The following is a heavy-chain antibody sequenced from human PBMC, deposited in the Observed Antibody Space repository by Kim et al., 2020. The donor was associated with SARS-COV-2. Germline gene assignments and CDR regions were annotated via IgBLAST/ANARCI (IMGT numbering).Heavy chain of an antibody. V-gene: IGHV3-23*01. Sequence: GGSLRLSCAASGFTFSSYAMSWVRQAPGKGLEWVSAISGSGGSTYYADSVKGRFTISRDNSKNTLYLQMNSLRAEDTAVYYCAKDLGGSGSYYNNAFDIWGQGTMVTVSS. CDR1: GFTFSSYA. D-gene: IGHD3-10*01. CDR2: ISGSGGST. CDR3: AKDLGGSGSYYNNAFDI. J-gene: IGHJ3*02.